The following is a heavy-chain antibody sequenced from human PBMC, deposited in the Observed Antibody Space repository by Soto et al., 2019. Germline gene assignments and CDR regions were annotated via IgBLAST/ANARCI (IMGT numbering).Heavy chain of an antibody. V-gene: IGHV1-69*12. J-gene: IGHJ6*02. Sequence: QVQLVQSGAEVKKPGSSVKVSCKASGGTFSSYAISWVRQAPGQGLEWMGGIIPIFGTADYAQKFQGRVTITADEATSTAYVELSRLRSEDSAVYYCASHSGSSPEGRYYYGMDVWGQGTTVTVSS. D-gene: IGHD1-26*01. CDR1: GGTFSSYA. CDR3: ASHSGSSPEGRYYYGMDV. CDR2: IIPIFGTA.